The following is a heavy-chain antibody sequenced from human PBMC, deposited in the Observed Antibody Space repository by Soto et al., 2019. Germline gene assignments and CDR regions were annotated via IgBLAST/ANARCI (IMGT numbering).Heavy chain of an antibody. D-gene: IGHD6-13*01. CDR2: IYYSGST. J-gene: IGHJ5*02. Sequence: QVQLQESGPGLVKPSQTLSLTCTVSGGSISSGDYYWSWIRQPPGKGLEWIGYIYYSGSTYYNPSLTSLVTISVDTSKNQFSLKLSSVTAADTAVYYSARERPDGSRLDPWGQGTLVTVSS. CDR3: ARERPDGSRLDP. CDR1: GGSISSGDYY. V-gene: IGHV4-30-4*01.